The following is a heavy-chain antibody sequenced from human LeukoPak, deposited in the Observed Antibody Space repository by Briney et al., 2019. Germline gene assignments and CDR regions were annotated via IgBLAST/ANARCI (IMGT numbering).Heavy chain of an antibody. D-gene: IGHD5-24*01. CDR1: GGTFSSYA. CDR2: IIPILGIA. CDR3: ARDAVPLHLFDH. Sequence: ASVKVSCKASGGTFSSYAISWVRQAPGQGLEWMGRIIPILGIANYAQKFQGRVTITADKSTSTAYMELSSLRSEDTAVYYCARDAVPLHLFDHWGQGTLVTVSS. V-gene: IGHV1-69*04. J-gene: IGHJ4*01.